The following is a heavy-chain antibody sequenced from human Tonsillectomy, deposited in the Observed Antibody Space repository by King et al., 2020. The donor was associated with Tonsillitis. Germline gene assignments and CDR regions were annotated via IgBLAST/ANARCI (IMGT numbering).Heavy chain of an antibody. J-gene: IGHJ2*01. CDR3: ARGARGDRLLSYWYFDL. Sequence: QLQESGPGLVKPSGTLSLTCAVSGVSISSSNWWSWVRQPPGKGLEWIGEIYHNRSTNYNPSLKSRVTITVDKSKSQFSLKLNSVTPADTAVYCCARGARGDRLLSYWYFDLWGRGPLVTVSS. CDR2: IYHNRST. D-gene: IGHD2-2*01. CDR1: GVSISSSNW. V-gene: IGHV4-4*01.